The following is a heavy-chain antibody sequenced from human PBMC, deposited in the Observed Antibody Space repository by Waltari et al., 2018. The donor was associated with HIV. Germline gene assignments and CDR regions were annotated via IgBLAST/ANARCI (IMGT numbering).Heavy chain of an antibody. J-gene: IGHJ4*02. V-gene: IGHV3-53*01. CDR1: GFTVSSHY. CDR3: ARSSRVWPRHGTLED. Sequence: EVQLVESGGGLIQPGGSLRLSCAASGFTVSSHYMTWVRQAPGKGLEWVSVIYNSGATYYADSVKGRFTISRDISKNTLYLQMNSLRAEDTAVYYCARSSRVWPRHGTLEDWGQGTLVTVYS. D-gene: IGHD3-16*01. CDR2: IYNSGAT.